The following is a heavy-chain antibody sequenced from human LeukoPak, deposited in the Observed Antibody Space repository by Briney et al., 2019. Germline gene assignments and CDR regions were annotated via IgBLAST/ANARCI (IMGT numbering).Heavy chain of an antibody. V-gene: IGHV4-59*08. Sequence: SETLSLTCTVSGGSISSYYWGWIRQPPQKGLEWIGYIHYSGSTNYNPSLKSRVTISLDKSKKQFSLKLTSVTAADTAIYYCARQDSSSSYTGTIDYWGQGTLVTVSS. CDR3: ARQDSSSSYTGTIDY. D-gene: IGHD6-13*01. CDR1: GGSISSYY. CDR2: IHYSGST. J-gene: IGHJ4*02.